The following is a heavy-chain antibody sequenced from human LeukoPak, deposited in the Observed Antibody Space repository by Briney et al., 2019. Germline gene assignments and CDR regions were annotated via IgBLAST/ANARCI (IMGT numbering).Heavy chain of an antibody. CDR3: VKAGCSSTRCYGNY. Sequence: PGGSLRLSCSASGFTFSDYAIHWVRQAPGKGLEYVSAISSNGGSTYYADSVKGRFTISRDSSKNTLYLQMSSLRADDTAVYYCVKAGCSSTRCYGNYWGQGTLVTVSS. V-gene: IGHV3-64D*09. D-gene: IGHD2-2*01. CDR1: GFTFSDYA. CDR2: ISSNGGST. J-gene: IGHJ4*02.